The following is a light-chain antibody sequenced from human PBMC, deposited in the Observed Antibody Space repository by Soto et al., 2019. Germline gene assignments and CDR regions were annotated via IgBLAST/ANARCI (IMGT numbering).Light chain of an antibody. CDR1: QGIRND. J-gene: IGKJ1*01. V-gene: IGKV1-17*01. CDR2: AAS. Sequence: DIQMTQSPSSLSASVGDRVTITCRASQGIRNDLGWYQQKAGKAPKLLIYAASTLQSGVPSRFSGSGSGTDFTLTISCLQSEDFATYYCQQYYSYWTFGQGTKVDI. CDR3: QQYYSYWT.